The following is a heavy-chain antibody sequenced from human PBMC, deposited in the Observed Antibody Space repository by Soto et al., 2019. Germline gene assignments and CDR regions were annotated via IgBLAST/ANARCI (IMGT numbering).Heavy chain of an antibody. CDR3: ARDSNTDYYGSGSYYWSY. CDR2: INPNSGGT. D-gene: IGHD3-10*01. V-gene: IGHV1-2*02. CDR1: GYTFTGYY. J-gene: IGHJ4*02. Sequence: GASVKVSCKASGYTFTGYYMHWVRQAPGQGLEWMGWINPNSGGTNYAQKFQGRVTMTRDTSISTAYMELSRLRSDDTAVYYCARDSNTDYYGSGSYYWSYRGQGTLVTVSS.